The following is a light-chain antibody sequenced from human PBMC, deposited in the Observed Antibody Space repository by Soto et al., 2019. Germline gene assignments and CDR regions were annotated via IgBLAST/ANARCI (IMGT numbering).Light chain of an antibody. CDR3: QKYNRAPPT. V-gene: IGKV1-27*01. CDR1: QGISDY. Sequence: DIQMTQSPSTLSASVGDRVTITCRASQGISDYLAWYQQKPGKVPELLIYGASTLQSGVPSRFSGSGSGTDFTLTISSLQPEDVATYYCQKYNRAPPTFGQGTKVEI. CDR2: GAS. J-gene: IGKJ1*01.